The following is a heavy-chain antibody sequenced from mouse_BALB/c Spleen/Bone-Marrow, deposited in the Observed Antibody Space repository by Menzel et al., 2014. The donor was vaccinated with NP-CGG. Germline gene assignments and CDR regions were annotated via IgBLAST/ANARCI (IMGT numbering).Heavy chain of an antibody. V-gene: IGHV1-9*01. D-gene: IGHD2-14*01. J-gene: IGHJ2*01. CDR1: GYTFSSYW. Sequence: VKMVETGAELMKPGASVKISCKATGYTFSSYWIEWVLQRPGHGHEWIGEILPGSGSTNYNEEFKGKATFTADTSSXTAYSPLYFLTSWDSAVYYCARYYRYDYWGQGTTLTVSS. CDR3: ARYYRYDY. CDR2: ILPGSGST.